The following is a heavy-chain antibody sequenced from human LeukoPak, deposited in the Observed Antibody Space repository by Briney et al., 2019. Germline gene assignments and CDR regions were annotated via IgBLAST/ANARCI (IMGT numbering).Heavy chain of an antibody. J-gene: IGHJ3*02. CDR1: GFTFSDYY. V-gene: IGHV3-74*01. CDR3: LTIVETDLDAFDI. CDR2: INPDDGST. Sequence: GGSLRLSCAASGFTFSDYYMSWIRQAPGKGLVWVSRINPDDGSTSYADSVKGRFTISRDNAKSTLYLQMNSLRAEDTAVYYCLTIVETDLDAFDIWGQGTKVTVSS. D-gene: IGHD2-21*01.